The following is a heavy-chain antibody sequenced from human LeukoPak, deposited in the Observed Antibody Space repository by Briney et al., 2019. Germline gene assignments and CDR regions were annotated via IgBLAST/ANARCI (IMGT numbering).Heavy chain of an antibody. V-gene: IGHV3-30*02. Sequence: GGSLRLSCAASGFTFSSYGMHWVRQAPGKGLEWVAFIRYDGSNKYYADSVKGRFTISRDSAKNTLYLQMNSLSAEDTAVYYCARAKVFWSGSPFWGQGTLVTVSS. CDR1: GFTFSSYG. CDR2: IRYDGSNK. CDR3: ARAKVFWSGSPF. J-gene: IGHJ4*02. D-gene: IGHD3-3*01.